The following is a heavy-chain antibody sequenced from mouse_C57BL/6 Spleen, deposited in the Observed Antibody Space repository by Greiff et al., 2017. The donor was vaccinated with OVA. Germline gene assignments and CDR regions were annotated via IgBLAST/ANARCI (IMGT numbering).Heavy chain of an antibody. CDR3: ARYYASSYFGY. CDR1: GYSFTGYY. CDR2: INPSTGGT. Sequence: VQLKQSGPELVKPGASVKISCKASGYSFTGYYMNWVKQSPEKSLEWIGEINPSTGGTTYNQKFKAKATLTVDKSSSTAYMQLNSLTSKDSAVYYCARYYASSYFGYWGQGTTLTVSS. D-gene: IGHD1-1*01. V-gene: IGHV1-42*01. J-gene: IGHJ2*01.